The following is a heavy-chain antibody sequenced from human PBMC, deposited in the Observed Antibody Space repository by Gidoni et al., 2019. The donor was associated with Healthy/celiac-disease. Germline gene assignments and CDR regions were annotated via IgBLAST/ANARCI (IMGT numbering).Heavy chain of an antibody. J-gene: IGHJ4*02. CDR3: AKGNYDFWSGSYYFDY. Sequence: EVQLVESGGGVVQPGGSLRLSCAASGFTFADYAMNWVRQAPGKGLEWVSLISGDGGSTYYADSVKGRFTISRDNSKNSLYLQMNSLRTEDTALYYCAKGNYDFWSGSYYFDYWGQGTLVTVSS. CDR2: ISGDGGST. V-gene: IGHV3-43*02. CDR1: GFTFADYA. D-gene: IGHD3-3*01.